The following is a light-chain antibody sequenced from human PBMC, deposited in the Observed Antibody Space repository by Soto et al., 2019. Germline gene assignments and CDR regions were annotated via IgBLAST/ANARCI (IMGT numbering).Light chain of an antibody. J-gene: IGKJ4*01. V-gene: IGKV3-20*01. Sequence: EIVLTQSPGTLSLSPGDRATLSCRASQSVYSSYVAWYQQKPGQAPRLLIYGASSRATGIPDRFSGSGSGTDFTLTISRLEPEDFAVYYCQQYGSSPLTFGGGTKVEIK. CDR2: GAS. CDR1: QSVYSSY. CDR3: QQYGSSPLT.